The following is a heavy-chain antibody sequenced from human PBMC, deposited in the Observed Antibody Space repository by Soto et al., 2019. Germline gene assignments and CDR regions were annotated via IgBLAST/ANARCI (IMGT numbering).Heavy chain of an antibody. V-gene: IGHV3-33*01. CDR3: ARELLYGSGSRDFHYYGMDV. D-gene: IGHD3-10*01. J-gene: IGHJ6*02. Sequence: GGSLRLSCAASGLRFSSYGIHWVRQAPGKGLQWVAVIWFDGSKQYYADSVRGRFNISRDNSKNTVYLQMNSLRADDTAVYYCARELLYGSGSRDFHYYGMDVWGQGTTVTVSS. CDR1: GLRFSSYG. CDR2: IWFDGSKQ.